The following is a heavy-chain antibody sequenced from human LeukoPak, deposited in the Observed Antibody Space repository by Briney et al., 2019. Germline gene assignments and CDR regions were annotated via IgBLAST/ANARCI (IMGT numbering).Heavy chain of an antibody. CDR1: GFTFSRYG. D-gene: IGHD1-14*01. Sequence: GGSLRLSCAASGFTFSRYGMHWVRQAPGKGLEWVAVIWHDGSYEYYADSVQGRFTISRDNSKNTLYLEMNSLSPDDTAVYYCARGVEPLAANTLAYWGQGTLVTVSS. CDR2: IWHDGSYE. CDR3: ARGVEPLAANTLAY. J-gene: IGHJ4*02. V-gene: IGHV3-33*01.